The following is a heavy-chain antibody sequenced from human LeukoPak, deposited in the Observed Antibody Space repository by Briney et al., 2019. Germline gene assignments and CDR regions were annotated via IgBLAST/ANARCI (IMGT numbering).Heavy chain of an antibody. CDR2: ISYDGSNK. CDR3: AREPVVEVVVVPAEFWFDP. Sequence: PGGSLRLSCAASGFTFSSYAMHWVRQAPGKGLEWVAVISYDGSNKYYADSVKGRFTISRDNSKNTLYLQMNSLRAEDTAVYYSAREPVVEVVVVPAEFWFDPWGQGTLVTVSS. J-gene: IGHJ5*02. CDR1: GFTFSSYA. D-gene: IGHD2-2*01. V-gene: IGHV3-30-3*01.